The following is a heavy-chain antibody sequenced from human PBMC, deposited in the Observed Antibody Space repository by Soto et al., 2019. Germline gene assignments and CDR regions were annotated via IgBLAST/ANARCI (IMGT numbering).Heavy chain of an antibody. CDR3: ANFYSGSYSTY. CDR1: GFTLSYYW. Sequence: GVSLRLSCTASGFTLSYYWMHWVRQSPGKGLVWVSRINSDGSTTNYADSVKGRFTISRDNAKNTLYLEMNSLRAEDKDVYYCANFYSGSYSTYWGQGPLVTVSS. V-gene: IGHV3-74*01. CDR2: INSDGSTT. D-gene: IGHD1-26*01. J-gene: IGHJ4*02.